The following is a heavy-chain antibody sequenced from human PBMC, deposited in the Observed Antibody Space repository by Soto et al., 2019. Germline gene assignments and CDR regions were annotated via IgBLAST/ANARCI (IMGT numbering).Heavy chain of an antibody. Sequence: VASVKVSCKASGYTFTSYAMHWVRQAPGQRLEWMGWINAGNGNTKYSQKFQGRVTVTRDTSASTAYMELSSLRSEDTAVYYCARAAYYYDSSGYYPGDYWGQGSLVTVSS. V-gene: IGHV1-3*01. J-gene: IGHJ4*02. CDR1: GYTFTSYA. CDR3: ARAAYYYDSSGYYPGDY. D-gene: IGHD3-22*01. CDR2: INAGNGNT.